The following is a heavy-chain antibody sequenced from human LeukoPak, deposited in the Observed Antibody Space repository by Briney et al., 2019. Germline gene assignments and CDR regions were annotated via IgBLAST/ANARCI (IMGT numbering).Heavy chain of an antibody. CDR3: ARAYDILTGFDY. V-gene: IGHV3-33*01. J-gene: IGHJ4*02. D-gene: IGHD3-9*01. CDR1: GFTFSSYG. CDR2: IWYDGSNK. Sequence: GGSLRLSCAASGFTFSSYGMHWVRQAPGKGLEWVAVIWYDGSNKYYADSVKGRFTISRDNSKNTPYLQMNSLRAEDTAVYYCARAYDILTGFDYWGQGTLVTVSS.